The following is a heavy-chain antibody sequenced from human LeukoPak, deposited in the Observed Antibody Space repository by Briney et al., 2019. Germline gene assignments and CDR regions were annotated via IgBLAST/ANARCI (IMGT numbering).Heavy chain of an antibody. CDR3: ARTTEGYCSSASCFGFSYSYYMDV. V-gene: IGHV4-59*01. D-gene: IGHD2-2*01. J-gene: IGHJ6*03. CDR2: IYYSGSS. CDR1: GGSFSGYY. Sequence: SETLSLTCAVYGGSFSGYYWSWIRQPPGKGLEWIGYIYYSGSSNYNPSLKSRVTISVDTSKNQFSLKLSSVIAADTAVYYCARTTEGYCSSASCFGFSYSYYMDVWGKGTTVTISS.